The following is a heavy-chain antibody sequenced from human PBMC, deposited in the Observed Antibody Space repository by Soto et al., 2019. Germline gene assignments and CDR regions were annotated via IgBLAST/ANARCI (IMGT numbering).Heavy chain of an antibody. CDR3: AKVDFEQWLAEDAFDI. V-gene: IGHV3-23*01. CDR2: ISGSGGST. D-gene: IGHD6-19*01. Sequence: SGGSLRLSCAASGFTFSSYAMSWVRQAPGKGLEWVSAISGSGGSTYYADSVKGRFTISRDNSKNTLYLQMNSLRAEDTAVYYCAKVDFEQWLAEDAFDIWGQGTMVTVSS. CDR1: GFTFSSYA. J-gene: IGHJ3*02.